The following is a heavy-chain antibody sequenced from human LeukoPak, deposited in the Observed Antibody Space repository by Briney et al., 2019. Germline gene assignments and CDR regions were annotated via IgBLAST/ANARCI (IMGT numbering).Heavy chain of an antibody. V-gene: IGHV3-21*01. CDR1: GFTFSSYS. CDR3: ARENYYGSGSQYFDY. CDR2: ISSSSSYI. Sequence: NPGGSLRLSCAAPGFTFSSYSMNWVRQAPGKGLEWVSSISSSSSYIYYADSVKGRFTISRDNAKNSLYLQMNSLRAEDTAVYYCARENYYGSGSQYFDYWGQGTLVTVSS. J-gene: IGHJ4*02. D-gene: IGHD3-10*01.